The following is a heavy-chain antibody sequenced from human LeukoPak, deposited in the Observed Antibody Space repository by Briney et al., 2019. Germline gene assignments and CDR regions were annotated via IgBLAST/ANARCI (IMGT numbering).Heavy chain of an antibody. Sequence: GGSLRLSCAASGFSFSSYWVSWVRQAPGKGLEWVANINQDGSEKYYVDSVKGRFTISRDNAKNSLHLQMNSLRAEDTAVYYCARRDGYNTFYFEYWGQGTLVTVSP. CDR3: ARRDGYNTFYFEY. D-gene: IGHD5-24*01. CDR2: INQDGSEK. V-gene: IGHV3-7*01. CDR1: GFSFSSYW. J-gene: IGHJ4*02.